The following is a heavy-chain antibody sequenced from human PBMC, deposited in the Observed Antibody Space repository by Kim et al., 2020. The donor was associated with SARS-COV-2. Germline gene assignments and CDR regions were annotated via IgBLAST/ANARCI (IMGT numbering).Heavy chain of an antibody. Sequence: GESLKISCKGSGYSFTSYWISWVRQMPGKGLEWMGRIDPSDSYTNYSPSFQGHVTISADKSISTAYLQWSSLKASDTAMYYCARLYCSSTSCYLSEYYFDYWGQGTLVTVSS. V-gene: IGHV5-10-1*01. CDR1: GYSFTSYW. CDR2: IDPSDSYT. J-gene: IGHJ4*02. CDR3: ARLYCSSTSCYLSEYYFDY. D-gene: IGHD2-2*01.